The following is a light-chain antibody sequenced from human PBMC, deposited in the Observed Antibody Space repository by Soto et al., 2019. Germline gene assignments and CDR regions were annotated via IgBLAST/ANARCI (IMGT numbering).Light chain of an antibody. J-gene: IGKJ1*01. CDR3: QHYNTWPWT. CDR1: QSVSSSD. CDR2: GAS. V-gene: IGKV3D-15*01. Sequence: EIVLTQSPDTLSLPPGERASLSCRASQSVSSSDLAWYQHKPGQAPRLLIFGASNRASGVPDKFSGSGSGTDFNLTISSLQSEDSATYYCQHYNTWPWTFGQGTKVEIK.